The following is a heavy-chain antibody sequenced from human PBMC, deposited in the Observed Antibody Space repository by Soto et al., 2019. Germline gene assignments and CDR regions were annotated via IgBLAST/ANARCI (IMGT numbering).Heavy chain of an antibody. CDR3: ARARPAAISNWFDP. J-gene: IGHJ5*02. CDR1: GFTFSSYW. Sequence: HPGGSLRLSCAASGFTFSSYWMHWVRQVPGEGLVWVSRINNDGSSTSYADSVKGRFTISRDNAKNTLYLQMNSLRAEDTALYYCARARPAAISNWFDPWGQGTLVTVSS. CDR2: INNDGSST. D-gene: IGHD2-2*01. V-gene: IGHV3-74*01.